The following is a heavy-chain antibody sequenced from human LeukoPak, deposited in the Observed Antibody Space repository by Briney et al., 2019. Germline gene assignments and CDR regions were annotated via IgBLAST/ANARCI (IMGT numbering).Heavy chain of an antibody. CDR2: IGGSSGKT. CDR3: AKQPYQYVSGSPSWFDP. V-gene: IGHV3-23*01. J-gene: IGHJ5*02. Sequence: GRSLRLSCAASGFIFSNYAMTWVRQAPGKGLEWVSGIGGSSGKTFYADSVKGRFTISRDNSKNTLYLQMNTLRAEDTAVYFCAKQPYQYVSGSPSWFDPWGQGTLVTVSS. D-gene: IGHD3-10*01. CDR1: GFIFSNYA.